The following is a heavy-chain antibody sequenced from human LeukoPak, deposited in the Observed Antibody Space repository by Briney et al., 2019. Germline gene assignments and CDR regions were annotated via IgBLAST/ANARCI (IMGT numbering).Heavy chain of an antibody. Sequence: GASLKISCQGSGYLFNSYWIGWVRQVPGKGLKWMGIIYPGDSDARYSPSFQGQVTISADKSISTAYLQWSSLKASDTAMYYCARRRDLYSGSYYPFDYWGQGTLVTVSS. CDR1: GYLFNSYW. CDR3: ARRRDLYSGSYYPFDY. CDR2: IYPGDSDA. D-gene: IGHD1-26*01. V-gene: IGHV5-51*01. J-gene: IGHJ4*02.